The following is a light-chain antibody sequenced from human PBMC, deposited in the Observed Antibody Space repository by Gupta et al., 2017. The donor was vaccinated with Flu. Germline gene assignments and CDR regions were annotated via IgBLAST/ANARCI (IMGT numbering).Light chain of an antibody. Sequence: PSSLSASAGDRVTITCRASQNVRSYLAWYQQKPGKAPKLLIYASSTLQSGVPSAFSGSGSGTDFTLTISRLQSEDFATYYCQQDDSYPFTFGGGTRVEIK. CDR1: QNVRSY. CDR2: ASS. V-gene: IGKV1-8*01. CDR3: QQDDSYPFT. J-gene: IGKJ4*01.